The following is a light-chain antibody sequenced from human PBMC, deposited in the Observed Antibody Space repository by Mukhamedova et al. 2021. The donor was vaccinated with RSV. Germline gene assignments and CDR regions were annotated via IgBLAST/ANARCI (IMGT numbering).Light chain of an antibody. CDR3: QQYNTYWT. V-gene: IGKV1-5*03. CDR2: KAS. J-gene: IGKJ1*01. Sequence: WYQRRVHGKAPKLLIYKASNLESGVPSRFSCSGSGTEFTLTISSLQTDDFATYYCQQYNTYWTFGQGTKVEIK.